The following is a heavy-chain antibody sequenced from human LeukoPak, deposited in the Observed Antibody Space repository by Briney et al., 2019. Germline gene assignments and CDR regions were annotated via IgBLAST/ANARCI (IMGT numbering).Heavy chain of an antibody. J-gene: IGHJ4*02. CDR1: GGSISSYY. CDR2: IYYSGST. Sequence: PSETLSLTCSVSGGSISSYYWSWIRQPPGKGLEWIGYIYYSGSTNYNPSLKRRVTISVDTSKNQSSLKLSSVTAADTAVYYCARAETMITFGGVIVYFDYWGQGTLVTVSS. CDR3: ARAETMITFGGVIVYFDY. V-gene: IGHV4-59*01. D-gene: IGHD3-16*02.